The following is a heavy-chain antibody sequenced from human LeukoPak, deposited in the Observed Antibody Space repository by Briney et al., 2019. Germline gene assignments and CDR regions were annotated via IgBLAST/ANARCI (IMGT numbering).Heavy chain of an antibody. CDR2: IDWDDDK. CDR1: GFSLSTRAMC. D-gene: IGHD2-21*02. V-gene: IGHV2-70*11. CDR3: ARNPLGGGDCYTWDY. J-gene: IGHJ4*02. Sequence: SGPTLVKPTQTLTLTCTFSGFSLSTRAMCVSWIRQPPGKALEWLARIDWDDDKYYSTSLKTRLTISKDTSKNQVVLTMTNMDPVDTATYYCARNPLGGGDCYTWDYWGQGTLVTVSS.